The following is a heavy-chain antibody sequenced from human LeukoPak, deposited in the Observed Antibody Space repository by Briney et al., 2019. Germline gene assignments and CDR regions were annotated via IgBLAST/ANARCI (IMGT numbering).Heavy chain of an antibody. Sequence: RPSETLSLTCTVSGGSISSYYWSWIRQPPGKGLEWIGYIYYSGSTYYNPSLKSRVTISVDRSKNQFSLKLSSVTAADTAVYYCARDRYYYDSSGYYISGAFDIWGQGTMVTVSP. V-gene: IGHV4-59*12. J-gene: IGHJ3*02. CDR1: GGSISSYY. CDR3: ARDRYYYDSSGYYISGAFDI. D-gene: IGHD3-22*01. CDR2: IYYSGST.